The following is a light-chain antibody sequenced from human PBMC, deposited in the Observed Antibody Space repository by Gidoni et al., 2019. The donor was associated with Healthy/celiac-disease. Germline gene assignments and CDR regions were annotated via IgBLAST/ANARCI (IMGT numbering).Light chain of an antibody. Sequence: EIVLTQSPATLSLSPGERATLSCRASQMVSSYLAWYQQTPGQAPRLLIYDASTMATGIPPRFSGSGSGTDFTLIISSLEPEDFAVYYCQQRSNWPLTFGQGTKLEIK. CDR2: DAS. J-gene: IGKJ2*01. CDR1: QMVSSY. CDR3: QQRSNWPLT. V-gene: IGKV3-11*01.